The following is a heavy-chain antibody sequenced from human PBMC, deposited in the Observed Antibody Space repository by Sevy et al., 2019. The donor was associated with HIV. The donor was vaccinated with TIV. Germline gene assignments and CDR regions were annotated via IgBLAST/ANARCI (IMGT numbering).Heavy chain of an antibody. CDR2: ISWNSGSI. CDR1: GFTFDDYA. J-gene: IGHJ5*02. D-gene: IGHD3-10*01. Sequence: GGSLRLSCAASGFTFDDYAMHWVRQAPGKGLERVSGISWNSGSIGYADSVKGRFTISRDNAKNSLYLQMNSLRAEDTALYYCAKDIFGSGRSNWFDPWGQGTLVTVSS. CDR3: AKDIFGSGRSNWFDP. V-gene: IGHV3-9*01.